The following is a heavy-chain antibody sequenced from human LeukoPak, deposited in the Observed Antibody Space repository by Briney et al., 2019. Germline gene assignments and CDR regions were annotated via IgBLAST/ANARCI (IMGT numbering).Heavy chain of an antibody. D-gene: IGHD5-18*01. J-gene: IGHJ4*02. CDR3: ARDLREATAMANYFDY. CDR1: GGTFSSYA. Sequence: SVKVSCKASGGTFSSYAISWVRQAPGQGLEWMGGIIPIFGTANYARKFQGRVTITADKSTSTAYMELSSLRSEDTAVYYCARDLREATAMANYFDYWGQGTLVTVSS. V-gene: IGHV1-69*06. CDR2: IIPIFGTA.